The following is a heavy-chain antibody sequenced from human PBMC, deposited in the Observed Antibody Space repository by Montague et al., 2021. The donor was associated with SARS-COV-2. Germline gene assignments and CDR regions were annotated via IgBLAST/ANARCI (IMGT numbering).Heavy chain of an antibody. V-gene: IGHV6-1*01. J-gene: IGHJ4*02. CDR2: TYYRSRWSN. Sequence: CAISGDSVSSNSATWHWIRQSPSRGIEWLGRTYYRSRWSNDYAVSVRSQIIINPDTSTNQFSLQLSSVTPEDTAVYFCARERWAVGVSFDYWGQGTLVTVSS. D-gene: IGHD1-26*01. CDR1: GDSVSSNSAT. CDR3: ARERWAVGVSFDY.